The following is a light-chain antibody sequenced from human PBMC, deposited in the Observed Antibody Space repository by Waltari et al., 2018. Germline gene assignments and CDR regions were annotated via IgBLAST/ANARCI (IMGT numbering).Light chain of an antibody. CDR1: SGHRRTI. CDR3: QTGGHGTWV. Sequence: QLVLTQSPSASASLGASVKLPCTLISGHRRTIHAWLQQKPEKGPRYLMKVNSYGSHSKGDEIPERFSGSSSGAERYLTISTVQSEDEADYYCQTGGHGTWVFGGGTKLTVL. V-gene: IGLV4-69*01. J-gene: IGLJ3*02. CDR2: VNSYGSH.